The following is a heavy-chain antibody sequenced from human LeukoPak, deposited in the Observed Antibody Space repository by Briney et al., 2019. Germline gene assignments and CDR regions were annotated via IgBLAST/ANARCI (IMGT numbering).Heavy chain of an antibody. D-gene: IGHD1-26*01. Sequence: SKTLSLTCTVSAGSFGTYYWSWIRQPPGKGLEWIGYICYTGSTNSNPSLKSRLTISLDTSKNQFSLNLTSVTAADSAVYYCARDADGGSXYGIDYW. V-gene: IGHV4-59*01. J-gene: IGHJ4*01. CDR3: ARDADGGSXYGIDY. CDR1: AGSFGTYY. CDR2: ICYTGST.